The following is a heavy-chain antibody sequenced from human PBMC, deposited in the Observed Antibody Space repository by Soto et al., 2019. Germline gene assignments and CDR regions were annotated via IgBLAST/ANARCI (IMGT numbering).Heavy chain of an antibody. D-gene: IGHD4-17*01. CDR3: AKDSTTNDYGDYGWKAFDI. CDR1: GFTFSSYA. CDR2: ISGSGGST. J-gene: IGHJ3*02. Sequence: PGGSLRLSCAASGFTFSSYAMSWVRQAPGKGLEWVSAISGSGGSTYYADSVKGRFTISRDNSKNTLYLQMNSLRAEDTAVYYCAKDSTTNDYGDYGWKAFDICGKGTMVTVSS. V-gene: IGHV3-23*01.